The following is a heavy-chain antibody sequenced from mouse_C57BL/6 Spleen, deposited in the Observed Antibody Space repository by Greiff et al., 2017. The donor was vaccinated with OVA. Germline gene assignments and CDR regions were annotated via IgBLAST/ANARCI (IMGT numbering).Heavy chain of an antibody. CDR2: INPSSGYT. J-gene: IGHJ3*01. V-gene: IGHV1-7*01. Sequence: QVHVKQSGAELAKPGASVKLSCKASGYTFTSYWMHWVKQRPGQGLEWIGYINPSSGYTKYNQKFKDKATLTADKSSSTAYMQLSSLTYEDSAVYYCAKINYGSSEGFAYWGQGTLVTVSA. CDR1: GYTFTSYW. CDR3: AKINYGSSEGFAY. D-gene: IGHD1-1*01.